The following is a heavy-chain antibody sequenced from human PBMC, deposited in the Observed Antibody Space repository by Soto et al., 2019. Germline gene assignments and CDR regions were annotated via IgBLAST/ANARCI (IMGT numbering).Heavy chain of an antibody. CDR2: IWYDGSNK. Sequence: QVQLVESGGGVVQPGRSLRLSCAASGFTFSSYGMHWVRQAPGKGLEWVAVIWYDGSNKYYADSVKGRFTISRDNSKNTLYLLLNSMRGEDTAVSDFSGDQRGVVNHYYYYYYMDVWGKGTTVTVSS. V-gene: IGHV3-33*01. D-gene: IGHD3-16*01. CDR3: SGDQRGVVNHYYYYYYMDV. CDR1: GFTFSSYG. J-gene: IGHJ6*03.